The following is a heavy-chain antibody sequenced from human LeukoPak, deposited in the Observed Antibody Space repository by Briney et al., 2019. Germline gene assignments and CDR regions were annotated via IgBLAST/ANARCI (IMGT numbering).Heavy chain of an antibody. V-gene: IGHV4-59*12. CDR1: GGSISSYY. D-gene: IGHD3-10*01. Sequence: KTSETLSLTCTVSGGSISSYYWSWIRQPPGKGLEWIGYIYYSGSTNYNPSLKSRVTISVDTSKNQFSLKLSSVTAADTAVYYCARDLSTYYYGSGSSDAFDIWGQGTMVTVSS. CDR2: IYYSGST. CDR3: ARDLSTYYYGSGSSDAFDI. J-gene: IGHJ3*02.